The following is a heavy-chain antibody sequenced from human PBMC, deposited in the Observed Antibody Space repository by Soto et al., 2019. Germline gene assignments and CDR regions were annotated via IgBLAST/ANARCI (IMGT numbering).Heavy chain of an antibody. D-gene: IGHD1-1*01. CDR3: TADHGTSWSDY. Sequence: PGGSLRLSCAASGFTFTNAWMNWVRQVPGKGLEWVAHIKSTTDGGTTDYAAPVNGRFTTSRDDSKNTLYLQMNSLKTADTAVYYCTADHGTSWSDYWGQGTLVTVSS. J-gene: IGHJ4*02. CDR1: GFTFTNAW. CDR2: IKSTTDGGTT. V-gene: IGHV3-15*07.